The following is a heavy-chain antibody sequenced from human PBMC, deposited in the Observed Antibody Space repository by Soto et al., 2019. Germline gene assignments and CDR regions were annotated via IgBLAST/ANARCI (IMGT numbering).Heavy chain of an antibody. Sequence: PGGSLRLSCAASRFTFSTYEMNWVRQAPGKGLEWVPYISSSGYTVYYADSVKGRFTISRDSTRNSLYLQMNSLRDEDTALYYCVRYCSTTLCNGVATRTFDYWGQGTLVTVSS. CDR3: VRYCSTTLCNGVATRTFDY. CDR2: ISSSGYTV. D-gene: IGHD2-2*01. CDR1: RFTFSTYE. J-gene: IGHJ4*02. V-gene: IGHV3-48*03.